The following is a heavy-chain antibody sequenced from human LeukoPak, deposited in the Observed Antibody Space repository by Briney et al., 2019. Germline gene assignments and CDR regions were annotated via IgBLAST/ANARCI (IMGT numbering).Heavy chain of an antibody. V-gene: IGHV3-23*01. CDR3: ARTGYCSSTNCSAGFDP. D-gene: IGHD2-2*01. CDR2: HSGGGGST. J-gene: IGHJ5*02. Sequence: PGGSLRLSCAASGFTFSSYAMSWVRQAPGKGLDWVSGHSGGGGSTYYADSVKGRFTISRDNSKNTLYLQMNSLRAEDTAIYYCARTGYCSSTNCSAGFDPWGQGTLVTVSS. CDR1: GFTFSSYA.